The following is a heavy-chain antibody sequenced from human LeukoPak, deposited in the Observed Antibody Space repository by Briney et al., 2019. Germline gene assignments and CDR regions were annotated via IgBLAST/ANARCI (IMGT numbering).Heavy chain of an antibody. CDR2: ISSSGSTM. D-gene: IGHD3-16*01. J-gene: IGHJ5*02. CDR1: GFTFSSYE. Sequence: PGGSLRLSCAASGFTFSSYEMNWVRQAPGKGLEWVSYISSSGSTMYYPDSVKGRFTISRDNAKNSLYLQMNSLRAEDTAVYYCARTKYDYWFDPWGQGTLVTVSS. CDR3: ARTKYDYWFDP. V-gene: IGHV3-48*03.